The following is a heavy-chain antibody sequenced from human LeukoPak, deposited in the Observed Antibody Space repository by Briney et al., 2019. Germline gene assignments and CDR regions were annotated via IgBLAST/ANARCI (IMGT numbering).Heavy chain of an antibody. CDR2: IYYSGST. J-gene: IGHJ4*02. D-gene: IGHD3-22*01. V-gene: IGHV4-39*07. CDR1: GGSISSSSYY. CDR3: ARDPYYYDSSGYYPMVFDY. Sequence: SETLSLTCTVSGGSISSSSYYWGWIRQPPGKGLEWIGSIYYSGSTYYNPSLKSRVTISVDTSKNQFSLKLSSVTAADTAVYYCARDPYYYDSSGYYPMVFDYWGQGTLVTVSS.